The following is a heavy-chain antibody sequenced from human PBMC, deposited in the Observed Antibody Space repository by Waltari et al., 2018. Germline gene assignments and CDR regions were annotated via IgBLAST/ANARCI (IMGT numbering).Heavy chain of an antibody. CDR2: IYYSGST. V-gene: IGHV4-59*11. J-gene: IGHJ2*01. Sequence: QVQLQESGPGLVKLSETLSLTCTVSGGSISSHYWSWIRQPPGKGLEWIGYIYYSGSTNYHPSLKSRVTISVDTSKNQFSLKLSSVTAADTAVYYCARDFVEAYCSSTSCSKPNWNYMYGYFDLWGRGTLVTVSS. CDR1: GGSISSHY. D-gene: IGHD2-2*01. CDR3: ARDFVEAYCSSTSCSKPNWNYMYGYFDL.